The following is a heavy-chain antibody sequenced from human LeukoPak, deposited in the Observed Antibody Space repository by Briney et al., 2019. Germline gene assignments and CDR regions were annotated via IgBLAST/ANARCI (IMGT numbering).Heavy chain of an antibody. CDR2: INHSGST. J-gene: IGHJ5*02. CDR1: GGFFSGYY. CDR3: ARGAGSGWSQGNWFDP. D-gene: IGHD6-19*01. V-gene: IGHV4-34*01. Sequence: SETLSLTCAVYGGFFSGYYWSWIRQPPGKGLEWIGEINHSGSTNYNPSLKSRVTISVDTSKNQFSLKLSSVTAADTAVYYCARGAGSGWSQGNWFDPWGQGTLVTVSS.